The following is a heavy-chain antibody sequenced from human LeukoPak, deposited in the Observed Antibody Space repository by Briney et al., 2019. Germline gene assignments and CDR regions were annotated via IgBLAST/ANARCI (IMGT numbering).Heavy chain of an antibody. Sequence: PSDTLYLTCAVYGGSFSGYYWSGIRQPPGKGLEWNGEINHSGSTNYNPSLKSRVTISVDTSKNQFSLKLSSVTAADTAVYFFKQNTPYDILTGYYRSQYFDYWGQGTLVTVSS. V-gene: IGHV4-34*01. CDR2: INHSGST. J-gene: IGHJ4*02. D-gene: IGHD3-9*01. CDR1: GGSFSGYY. CDR3: KQNTPYDILTGYYRSQYFDY.